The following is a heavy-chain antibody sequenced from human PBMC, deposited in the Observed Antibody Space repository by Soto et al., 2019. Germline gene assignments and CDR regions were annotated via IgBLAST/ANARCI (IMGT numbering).Heavy chain of an antibody. J-gene: IGHJ4*02. CDR3: ARGRKGYTYGLFDH. D-gene: IGHD5-18*01. Sequence: SETLSLTRTVSGGSISGYYWSWIRQPPGKGLEWIGYFHYSGSTKYNPSLKSRVTVSGDTSKDQFSLNLNSVTAADTAVYYCARGRKGYTYGLFDHWGQGTLVTVSS. CDR2: FHYSGST. V-gene: IGHV4-59*01. CDR1: GGSISGYY.